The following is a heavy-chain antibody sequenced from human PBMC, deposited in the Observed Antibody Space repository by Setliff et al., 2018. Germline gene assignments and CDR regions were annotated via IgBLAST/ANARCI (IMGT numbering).Heavy chain of an antibody. CDR1: GGSFSGYY. V-gene: IGHV4-34*01. D-gene: IGHD2-15*01. J-gene: IGHJ4*02. Sequence: SETLSLTCAVYGGSFSGYYWSWIRQPPGKGLEWIGEINHSGSTNYNPSLKSRVTISVDTSKNQFSLKLSSVTAADTAVYYCARATRIYCSGGSCYAGLESWGQGTPVTVSS. CDR3: ARATRIYCSGGSCYAGLES. CDR2: INHSGST.